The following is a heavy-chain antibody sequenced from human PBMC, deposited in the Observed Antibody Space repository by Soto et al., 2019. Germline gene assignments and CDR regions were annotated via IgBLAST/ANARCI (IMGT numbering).Heavy chain of an antibody. CDR1: GFTFSSYS. V-gene: IGHV3-21*01. CDR2: ISSSSSYI. CDR3: ARYGDYDAFDI. D-gene: IGHD4-17*01. Sequence: GGSLRLSCAAFGFTFSSYSMNWVRQAPGKGLEWVSSISSSSSYIYYADSVKGRFTISRDNAKNSLYLQMNSLRAEDTAVYYCARYGDYDAFDIWGQGTMVTVSS. J-gene: IGHJ3*02.